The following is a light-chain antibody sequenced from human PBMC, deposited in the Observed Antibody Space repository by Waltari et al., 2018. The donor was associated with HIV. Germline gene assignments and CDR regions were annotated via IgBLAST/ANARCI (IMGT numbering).Light chain of an antibody. CDR2: QDS. CDR3: QAWDSGPSTVV. Sequence: SYELTQPPSVSVSPGQTASITCSGDKLGDKYACWYQQKPGQSPVLVIYQDSKRPSGIPERFSGSNSGNTATLTISGTQAMDEADYYCQAWDSGPSTVVFGGGTKLTVL. J-gene: IGLJ2*01. CDR1: KLGDKY. V-gene: IGLV3-1*01.